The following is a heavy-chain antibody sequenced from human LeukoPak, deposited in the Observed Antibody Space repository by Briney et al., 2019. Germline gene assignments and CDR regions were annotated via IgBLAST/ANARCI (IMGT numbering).Heavy chain of an antibody. CDR1: GGSISSYY. CDR3: ARDRVGDGYNP. J-gene: IGHJ5*02. D-gene: IGHD5-24*01. Sequence: SETLSLTCTVSGGSISSYYWSWIRQPPGKGLEWIGYIYYSGSTSYNPSLKSRVTISVDTSKNQFSLKLSSVTAADTAVYYCARDRVGDGYNPWGQGTLVTVSS. V-gene: IGHV4-59*01. CDR2: IYYSGST.